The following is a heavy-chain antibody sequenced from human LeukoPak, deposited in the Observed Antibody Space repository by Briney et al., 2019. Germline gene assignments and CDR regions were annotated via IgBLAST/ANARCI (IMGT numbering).Heavy chain of an antibody. CDR3: ARWIQLKNFDY. Sequence: GASVKVSCEASGGTFSSYAISWVRQAPGQGLEWMGGIIPIFGTANYAQKFQGRVTITADESTSTAYMELSSLRSEDTAVYYCARWIQLKNFDYWGQGTLVTVSS. D-gene: IGHD5-18*01. CDR2: IIPIFGTA. J-gene: IGHJ4*02. V-gene: IGHV1-69*13. CDR1: GGTFSSYA.